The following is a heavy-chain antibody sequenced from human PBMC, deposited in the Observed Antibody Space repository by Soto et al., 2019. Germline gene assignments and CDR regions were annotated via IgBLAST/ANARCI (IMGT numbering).Heavy chain of an antibody. Sequence: LSLPSTISCGSTSSDEYNCSWIRGPPVKGLQWIEYIYYRGSTYYNPSHKSRVTISVDMSTNQFSLKLSSVTAAETAVYYCASQGYDYYYYYGMDVWGQGTTFT. D-gene: IGHD5-12*01. V-gene: IGHV4-30-4*08. CDR3: ASQGYDYYYYYGMDV. CDR2: IYYRGST. J-gene: IGHJ6*01. CDR1: CGSTSSDEYN.